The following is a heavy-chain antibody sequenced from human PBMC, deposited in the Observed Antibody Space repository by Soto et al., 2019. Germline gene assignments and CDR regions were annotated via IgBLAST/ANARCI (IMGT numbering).Heavy chain of an antibody. CDR3: AKDNERQQDDFYYYYGMDV. CDR1: GFTFSSYG. J-gene: IGHJ6*02. V-gene: IGHV3-30*18. Sequence: GGSLRLSCAASGFTFSSYGMHWVRQAPGKGLEWVAVISYDGSNKYYADSVKGRFTISRDNSKNTLYLQMNSLRAEDTAVYYCAKDNERQQDDFYYYYGMDVWGQGTTVTVSS. CDR2: ISYDGSNK. D-gene: IGHD6-13*01.